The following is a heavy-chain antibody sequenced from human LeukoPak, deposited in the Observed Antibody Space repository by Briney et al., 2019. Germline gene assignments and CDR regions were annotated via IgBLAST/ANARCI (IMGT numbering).Heavy chain of an antibody. CDR1: GFTFSSYG. CDR2: IWYDGSNK. Sequence: GGSLRLSCAASGFTFSSYGMHWVRQAPGKGLEWVAVIWYDGSNKYYPNSVQGRFTISRDNSKNTLYLQVNSLRAEDTAVYYCARDRSMSGWYIDLWGRGTLVTVSS. J-gene: IGHJ2*01. V-gene: IGHV3-33*01. D-gene: IGHD2/OR15-2a*01. CDR3: ARDRSMSGWYIDL.